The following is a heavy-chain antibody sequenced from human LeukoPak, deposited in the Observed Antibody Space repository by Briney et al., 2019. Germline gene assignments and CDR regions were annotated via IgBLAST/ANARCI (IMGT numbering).Heavy chain of an antibody. V-gene: IGHV1-8*01. Sequence: ASVKVSCKASGYTFTSYDINWVRQATGQGLEWMGRMNPNSGNTGYAQKFQGRVTMTRNTSISTAYMELSSLRSEDTAVYYCATLRDYYDSSGFDYWGQGTLVTVSS. CDR3: ATLRDYYDSSGFDY. J-gene: IGHJ4*02. D-gene: IGHD3-22*01. CDR2: MNPNSGNT. CDR1: GYTFTSYD.